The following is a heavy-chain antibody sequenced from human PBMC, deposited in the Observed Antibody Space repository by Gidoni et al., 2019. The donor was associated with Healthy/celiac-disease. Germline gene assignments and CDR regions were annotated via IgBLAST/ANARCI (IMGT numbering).Heavy chain of an antibody. CDR2: ISSSSSYI. V-gene: IGHV3-21*01. D-gene: IGHD5-12*01. CDR1: GFTFSSYS. Sequence: EVQLVESGGGLVKPGGYLSLSCAASGFTFSSYSMNWVRQAPGKGLEWVSSISSSSSYIYYADSVKGRFTISRDNAKNSLYLQMNSLRAEDTAVYYCARDRRWLQYAFDIWGQGTMVTVSS. J-gene: IGHJ3*02. CDR3: ARDRRWLQYAFDI.